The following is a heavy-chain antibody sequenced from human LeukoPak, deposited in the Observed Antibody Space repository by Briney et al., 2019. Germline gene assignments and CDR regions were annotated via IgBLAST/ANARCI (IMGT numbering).Heavy chain of an antibody. CDR1: GFTFSSYG. D-gene: IGHD2-15*01. Sequence: GASLRLSCAASGFTFSSYGMHWVRQAPGKGLEWVAVISYDGSNKYYADSVKGRFTISRDNSKNTLYLQMNSLRAEDTAVYYCAKSPRYCSGGSCYDLDYWGQGTLVTVSS. CDR2: ISYDGSNK. CDR3: AKSPRYCSGGSCYDLDY. J-gene: IGHJ4*02. V-gene: IGHV3-30*18.